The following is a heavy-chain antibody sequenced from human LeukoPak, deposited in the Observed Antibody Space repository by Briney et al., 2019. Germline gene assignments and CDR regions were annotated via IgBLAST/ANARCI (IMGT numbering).Heavy chain of an antibody. CDR1: GNTFTSYY. V-gene: IGHV1-46*01. CDR3: ARDGLAARQDY. Sequence: ASVKVSCKASGNTFTSYYMHWVRQAPGQGLEWMGIINPSGGSTNYAQKLQGRVTMTTDTSTSTAYMELRSLRSDDTAVYYCARDGLAARQDYWGQGTLVTVSS. D-gene: IGHD6-6*01. J-gene: IGHJ4*02. CDR2: INPSGGST.